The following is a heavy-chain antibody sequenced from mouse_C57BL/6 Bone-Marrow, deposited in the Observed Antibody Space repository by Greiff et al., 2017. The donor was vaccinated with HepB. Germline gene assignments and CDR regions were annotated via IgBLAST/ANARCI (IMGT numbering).Heavy chain of an antibody. CDR1: GFTFSDYY. CDR2: ISNGGGST. D-gene: IGHD1-1*01. CDR3: ARRDYYGSSYRYFDV. V-gene: IGHV5-12*01. Sequence: VESGGGLVQPGGSLKLSCAASGFTFSDYYMYWVRQTPEKRLEWVAYISNGGGSTYYPDTVKGRFTISRDNAKNTLYLQMSRLKSEDTAMYYCARRDYYGSSYRYFDVWGTGTTVTVSS. J-gene: IGHJ1*03.